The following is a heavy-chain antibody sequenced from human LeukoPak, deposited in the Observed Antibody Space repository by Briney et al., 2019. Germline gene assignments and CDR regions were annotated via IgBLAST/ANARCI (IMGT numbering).Heavy chain of an antibody. Sequence: PGRSLTLSCPASRFTSSSYWMSWVRQAPGKGLEWVANIKKDGGEKYYVDSGKGRFTISKDNAKNTLYLQMNSLRAEDTAVYYYAKGSGSYTPRNWFDLWGQGTLVTVSS. CDR3: AKGSGSYTPRNWFDL. D-gene: IGHD1-26*01. CDR1: RFTSSSYW. J-gene: IGHJ5*02. CDR2: IKKDGGEK. V-gene: IGHV3-7*01.